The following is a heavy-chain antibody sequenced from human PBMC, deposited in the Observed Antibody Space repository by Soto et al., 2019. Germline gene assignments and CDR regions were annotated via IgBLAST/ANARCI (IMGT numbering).Heavy chain of an antibody. Sequence: SVKVSCRASGGTLTRLAISWVRQAPGVGLEWMGVIIPVFGRTYYARRFEGRVVLTADESTSTVYMELSSLTSEDTAMYYCGRDSYDSSGSVVYGMDVWGQGTTVTVSS. V-gene: IGHV1-69*13. CDR2: IIPVFGRT. J-gene: IGHJ6*02. CDR3: GRDSYDSSGSVVYGMDV. CDR1: GGTLTRLA. D-gene: IGHD3-22*01.